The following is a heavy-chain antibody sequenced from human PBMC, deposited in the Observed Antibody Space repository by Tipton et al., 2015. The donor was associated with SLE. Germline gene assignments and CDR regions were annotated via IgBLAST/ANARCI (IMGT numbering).Heavy chain of an antibody. CDR1: GFTFSTYW. J-gene: IGHJ4*02. D-gene: IGHD2-15*01. Sequence: SLRLSCAASGFTFSTYWMTWVRQAPGKGLEWVANINQDGSDKKYVDSMRGRFTISRDNAKNSVFLQVNGLRNEDTAVYYCARLTCAGGGCSSNFDNWGQGSPVTVSS. V-gene: IGHV3-7*03. CDR3: ARLTCAGGGCSSNFDN. CDR2: INQDGSDK.